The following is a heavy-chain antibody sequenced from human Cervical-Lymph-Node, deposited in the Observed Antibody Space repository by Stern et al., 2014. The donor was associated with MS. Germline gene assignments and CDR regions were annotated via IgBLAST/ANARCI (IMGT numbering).Heavy chain of an antibody. J-gene: IGHJ4*02. Sequence: VQLVQSGAEVKKPGESLKISCKGSGYSFISYSIGWVRQMPGKGLEWMAIIYPGDSDTRYSPSFRGQVTISADKSNGTAYLQWSRLRASDTAMYYCVRQYSGYEWAYYFDYWGQGTLVTVSS. V-gene: IGHV5-51*01. CDR3: VRQYSGYEWAYYFDY. CDR1: GYSFISYS. CDR2: IYPGDSDT. D-gene: IGHD5-12*01.